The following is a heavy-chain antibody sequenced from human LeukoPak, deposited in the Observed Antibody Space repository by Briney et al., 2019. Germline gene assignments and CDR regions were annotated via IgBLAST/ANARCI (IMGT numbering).Heavy chain of an antibody. CDR1: GGSISSGGYY. V-gene: IGHV4-31*03. CDR2: IYYSGST. CDR3: ARVRVTIKREQTPESPQAYCYFDL. Sequence: SETLSLTGTVSGGSISSGGYYWSWIRQHPGKGLEWIGYIYYSGSTYYNPSLKSRVTISVDTSKNQFSLKLSSVTAADTAVYYCARVRVTIKREQTPESPQAYCYFDLCGRGTLVTVSS. J-gene: IGHJ2*01. D-gene: IGHD4-17*01.